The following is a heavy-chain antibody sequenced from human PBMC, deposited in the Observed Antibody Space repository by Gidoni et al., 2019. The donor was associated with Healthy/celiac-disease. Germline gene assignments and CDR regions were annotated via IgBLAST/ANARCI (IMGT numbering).Heavy chain of an antibody. V-gene: IGHV4-30-4*01. Sequence: QVQLQESGPGLVKPSQTLSLTCTVSGGSISSGAYYCSWIRQPPGKGLEWIGYIYYSGSTYYNPSLKSRVTISVDTSKNQFSLKLSSVTAADTAVYYCARDGDLRYCSGGSCYGLFDPWGQGTLVTVSS. J-gene: IGHJ5*02. CDR2: IYYSGST. CDR1: GGSISSGAYY. D-gene: IGHD2-15*01. CDR3: ARDGDLRYCSGGSCYGLFDP.